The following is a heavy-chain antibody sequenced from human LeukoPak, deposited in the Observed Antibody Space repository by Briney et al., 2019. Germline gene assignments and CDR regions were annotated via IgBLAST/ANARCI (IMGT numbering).Heavy chain of an antibody. D-gene: IGHD6-6*01. CDR1: GYTFTNYG. CDR3: ARGDPNSSSLGDY. CDR2: ISAYNGNT. Sequence: ASVKVSCKASGYTFTNYGITWVRQAPGQGFEWMGWISAYNGNTNYAQKLQGRVTMTTDTSTSTAYMELRSLGSDDTGVYYCARGDPNSSSLGDYWGQGTLVTVSS. V-gene: IGHV1-18*01. J-gene: IGHJ4*02.